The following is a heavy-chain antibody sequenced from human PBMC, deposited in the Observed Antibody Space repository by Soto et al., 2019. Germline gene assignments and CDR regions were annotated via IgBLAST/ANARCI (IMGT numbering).Heavy chain of an antibody. D-gene: IGHD6-13*01. Sequence: SETLSLTCAVYGGSFSGYYWSWIRQPPGKGLEWIGEINHSGSTNYNPSLKSRVTISVDTSKNQFSLKLSSVTAADTAVYYCARVSSSWSDAFDIWGQGTMVIVSS. J-gene: IGHJ3*02. CDR2: INHSGST. CDR1: GGSFSGYY. CDR3: ARVSSSWSDAFDI. V-gene: IGHV4-34*01.